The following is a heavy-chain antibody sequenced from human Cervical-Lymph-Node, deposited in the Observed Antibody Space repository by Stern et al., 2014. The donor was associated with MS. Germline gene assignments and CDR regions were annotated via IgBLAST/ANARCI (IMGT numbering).Heavy chain of an antibody. D-gene: IGHD6-19*01. CDR3: AKVYGSGPFDY. Sequence: VQLMQSGGTLVQPGGSLRLSCAASGFTFSSYAMSWVRQAPGQGLEWVSVISGSDGSTFYADSVKGRFTISRDNSKNTLFLQMNSLRAEDTAVYYCAKVYGSGPFDYWGQGTLVTVSS. V-gene: IGHV3-23*01. CDR1: GFTFSSYA. J-gene: IGHJ4*02. CDR2: ISGSDGST.